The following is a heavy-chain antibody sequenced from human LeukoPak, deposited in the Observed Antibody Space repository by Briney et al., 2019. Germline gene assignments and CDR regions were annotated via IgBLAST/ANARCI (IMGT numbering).Heavy chain of an antibody. Sequence: GGSLRLSCAASGFTFSSYGMHWVRQAPGKGLEWVALIWYDGSNKYYADSVRGRLTISRDNSKNTLYLQMNSLRAEDTAVYYCARDLNSPVDYWGQGTLVTVSS. CDR1: GFTFSSYG. CDR2: IWYDGSNK. CDR3: ARDLNSPVDY. J-gene: IGHJ4*02. V-gene: IGHV3-30*02. D-gene: IGHD5-18*01.